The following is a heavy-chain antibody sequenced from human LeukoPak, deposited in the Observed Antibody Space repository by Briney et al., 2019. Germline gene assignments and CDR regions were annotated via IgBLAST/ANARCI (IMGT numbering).Heavy chain of an antibody. Sequence: GRSLRLSCAASGFTFSSYAMHWVRQAPGKGLEWVAVISYDGSNKYYADSVKGRFTISRDNSKNTLYLQMNSLRAEDTAVYYCARGWDIVATIRYYFDYWGQGTLVTVSS. CDR1: GFTFSSYA. J-gene: IGHJ4*02. CDR3: ARGWDIVATIRYYFDY. CDR2: ISYDGSNK. V-gene: IGHV3-30*04. D-gene: IGHD5-12*01.